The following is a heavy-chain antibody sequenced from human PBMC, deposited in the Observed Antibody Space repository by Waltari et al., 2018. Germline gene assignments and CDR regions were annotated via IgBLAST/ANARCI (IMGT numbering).Heavy chain of an antibody. D-gene: IGHD6-19*01. J-gene: IGHJ4*02. CDR3: ARAELAVAGTRYLDY. CDR2: INHSGST. CDR1: GGSFSGYY. V-gene: IGHV4-34*01. Sequence: QVQLQQWGAGLLKPSETLSLTCAVYGGSFSGYYWSWIRQPPGKGLEWIGEINHSGSTNYNPSLKRRVTISVDTCKNQVSLNLSSVTAADTAVYYCARAELAVAGTRYLDYWGQGTLVTVSS.